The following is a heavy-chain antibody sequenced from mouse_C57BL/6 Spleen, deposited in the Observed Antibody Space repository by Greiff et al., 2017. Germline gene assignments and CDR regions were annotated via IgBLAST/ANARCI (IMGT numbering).Heavy chain of an antibody. J-gene: IGHJ1*03. CDR3: ARSYYYGGYFDV. D-gene: IGHD1-1*01. V-gene: IGHV1-19*01. Sequence: VQLQQSGPVLVKPGASVKMSCKASGYTFTDYYMNWVKQSHGKSLEWIGVINPYNGGTSYNQKFKGKATLTVDKSSSTAYMELNSLTSEDSAVYYCARSYYYGGYFDVWGTGTTVTVSS. CDR2: INPYNGGT. CDR1: GYTFTDYY.